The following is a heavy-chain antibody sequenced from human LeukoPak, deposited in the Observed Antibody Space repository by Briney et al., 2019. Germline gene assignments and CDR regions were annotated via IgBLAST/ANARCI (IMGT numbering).Heavy chain of an antibody. V-gene: IGHV3-30*18. D-gene: IGHD2-15*01. CDR2: ISYDGSNK. Sequence: GRSLRHSCAASGFVFSSYGMHWVRQAPGKGLEWVAVISYDGSNKYYADSVKGRFTISRGNSKNILYLQINSLGTEDTAAYYCAKDQIGYCSGSSRCPPNPSSYYYFYDMDVWGKGTTVTVSS. CDR3: AKDQIGYCSGSSRCPPNPSSYYYFYDMDV. CDR1: GFVFSSYG. J-gene: IGHJ6*03.